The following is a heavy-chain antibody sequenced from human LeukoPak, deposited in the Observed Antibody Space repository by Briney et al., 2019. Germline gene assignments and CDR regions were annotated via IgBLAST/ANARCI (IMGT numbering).Heavy chain of an antibody. CDR3: ARDPDYGDYIWDAFDI. CDR1: GFTSGEYG. CDR2: ISWNGATT. D-gene: IGHD4-17*01. V-gene: IGHV3-20*04. J-gene: IGHJ3*02. Sequence: GGSLRLSCVASGFTSGEYGMSWVRQAPGKGLEWVSGISWNGATTGYADSVKGRFTISRDNAKNSLFLQMNSLRAEDTALYYCARDPDYGDYIWDAFDIWGQGTMVTVSS.